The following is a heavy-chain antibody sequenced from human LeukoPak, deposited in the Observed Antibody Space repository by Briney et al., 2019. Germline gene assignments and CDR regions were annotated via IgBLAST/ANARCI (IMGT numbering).Heavy chain of an antibody. D-gene: IGHD2-15*01. J-gene: IGHJ3*02. CDR3: ARGGYHHGFDI. Sequence: GGSLRLSCAASGFTFNTYWLHWVRQAPGKGLVWVSRIHNDGSDTIYADSVKGRFTISRDNAKSTLYLQMNSLKAEDTAVYYCARGGYHHGFDIWGQGTMVTVSS. V-gene: IGHV3-74*01. CDR2: IHNDGSDT. CDR1: GFTFNTYW.